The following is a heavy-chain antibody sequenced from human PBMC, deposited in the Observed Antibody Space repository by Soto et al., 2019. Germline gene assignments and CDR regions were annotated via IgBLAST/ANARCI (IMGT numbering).Heavy chain of an antibody. D-gene: IGHD3-16*01. CDR1: GGSISSYY. J-gene: IGHJ4*02. Sequence: QVQLQESGPGLVKPSETLSLTCTVSGGSISSYYWSWIRQPPGKGLEWIGYIYYSGSTNYNPSLKTRVTIAVDTSKDQFSLKLSSVTAADTAVYYCERRWGGSVDYWGQGTLVTVSS. V-gene: IGHV4-59*08. CDR3: ERRWGGSVDY. CDR2: IYYSGST.